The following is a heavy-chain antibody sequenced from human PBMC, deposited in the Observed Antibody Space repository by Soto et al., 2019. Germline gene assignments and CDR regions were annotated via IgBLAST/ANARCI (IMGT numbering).Heavy chain of an antibody. J-gene: IGHJ6*02. CDR3: ARAKDIVGGWYGMDV. CDR1: GGSISSYD. V-gene: IGHV4-59*01. Sequence: PSETLSLTCTVSGGSISSYDWSWIRQPPGKGLEWIGYIYYSGSTNYNPSLKSRVTISVDTSKNQFSLKLSSVTAADTAVYYCARAKDIVGGWYGMDVWGQGTTVTVSS. D-gene: IGHD5-12*01. CDR2: IYYSGST.